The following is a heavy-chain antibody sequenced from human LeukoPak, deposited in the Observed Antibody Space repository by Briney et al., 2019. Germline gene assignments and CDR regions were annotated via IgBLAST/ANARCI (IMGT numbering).Heavy chain of an antibody. V-gene: IGHV4-39*07. Sequence: SETLSLTCTVSGGSISSSSYYWGWIRQPPGKGLEWIGSIYYSGSTYYNPSLKSRVTISVDTSKNQFSLKLSSVTAADTAVYYCARAYGDYENYYYYYYMDVWGKGTTVTISS. J-gene: IGHJ6*03. D-gene: IGHD4-17*01. CDR2: IYYSGST. CDR3: ARAYGDYENYYYYYYMDV. CDR1: GGSISSSSYY.